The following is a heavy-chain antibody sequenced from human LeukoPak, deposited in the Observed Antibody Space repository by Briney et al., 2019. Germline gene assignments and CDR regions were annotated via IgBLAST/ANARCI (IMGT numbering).Heavy chain of an antibody. CDR1: GGSISSSNW. Sequence: PSETLSLTCAVSGGSISSSNWWNWVRQPPGKGLEWIGAIYHGGSTNYNPSLKSRVTISVDKSKNQFSLKLTSVTAADTAVYYCARVSAIAAAGNIFDMWGQGTMVTVSS. CDR3: ARVSAIAAAGNIFDM. D-gene: IGHD6-13*01. J-gene: IGHJ3*02. CDR2: IYHGGST. V-gene: IGHV4-4*02.